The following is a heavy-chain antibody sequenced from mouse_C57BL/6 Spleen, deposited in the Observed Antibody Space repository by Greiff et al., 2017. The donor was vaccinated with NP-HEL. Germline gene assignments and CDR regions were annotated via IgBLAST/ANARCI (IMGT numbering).Heavy chain of an antibody. J-gene: IGHJ4*01. CDR2: IDPSDSYT. V-gene: IGHV1-69*01. D-gene: IGHD1-1*01. CDR1: GYTFTSYW. Sequence: VQLQQSGAELVMPGASVKLSCKASGYTFTSYWMHWVKQRPGQGLEWIGEIDPSDSYTNYNQKFKGKSTLTVDKSSSTAYMQLSSLTSEDSAVYYCARLGNYYGSSPYAMDYWGQGTSVTVSS. CDR3: ARLGNYYGSSPYAMDY.